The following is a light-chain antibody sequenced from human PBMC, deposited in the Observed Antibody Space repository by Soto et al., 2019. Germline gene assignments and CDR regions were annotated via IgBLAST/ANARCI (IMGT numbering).Light chain of an antibody. V-gene: IGKV1-12*01. CDR1: QDVGTW. Sequence: DIQMTQSPSSVSAAIGDRVTITFRASQDVGTWVAWYQQQPGKPPKLLIYGASGLHTGVPSRFSGSGSGTDFTLTFSALHPEDFATYFCLQCHSFPLTFGGGTNVDIK. CDR2: GAS. J-gene: IGKJ4*01. CDR3: LQCHSFPLT.